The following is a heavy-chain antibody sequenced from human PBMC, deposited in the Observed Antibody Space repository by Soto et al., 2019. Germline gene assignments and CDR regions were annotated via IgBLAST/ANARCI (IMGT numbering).Heavy chain of an antibody. CDR1: GGTFSSYT. CDR3: AGGFTMVRGVINYYYYYMDV. CDR2: IIPILGIA. Sequence: QVQLVQSGAEVKKPGSSVKVSCKASGGTFSSYTISWVRQAPGQGLEWMGRIIPILGIANYAQQFQGRVTITADKSTSTAYMELSSLRSEDTAVYYCAGGFTMVRGVINYYYYYMDVWGKGTTVTVSS. J-gene: IGHJ6*03. D-gene: IGHD3-10*01. V-gene: IGHV1-69*02.